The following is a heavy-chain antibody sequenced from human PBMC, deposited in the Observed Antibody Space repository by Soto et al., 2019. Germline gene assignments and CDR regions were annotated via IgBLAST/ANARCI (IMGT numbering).Heavy chain of an antibody. D-gene: IGHD2-15*01. V-gene: IGHV4-31*03. Sequence: SETLSLTCTVSGGSISSGGYCWSWIRQHPGKGLEWIGYIYYSGSTYYNPSLKSRVTISVDTSKNQFSLKLSSVTAADTAVYYCARDHPFLATPKGYYYYGMDVWGQGTTVTVSS. CDR2: IYYSGST. J-gene: IGHJ6*02. CDR3: ARDHPFLATPKGYYYYGMDV. CDR1: GGSISSGGYC.